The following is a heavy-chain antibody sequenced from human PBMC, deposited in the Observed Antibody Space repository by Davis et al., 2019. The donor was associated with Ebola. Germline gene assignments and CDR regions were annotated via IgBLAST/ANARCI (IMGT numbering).Heavy chain of an antibody. CDR3: ARGVQRGCNDDRCYNFDP. D-gene: IGHD2-15*01. J-gene: IGHJ5*02. V-gene: IGHV3-30*04. CDR1: GFTFSSYA. CDR2: ISYDGSNK. Sequence: GESLKISCAASGFTFSSYAMHWVRQAPGKGLEWVAVISYDGSNKYYADSVKGRFTISRDNSKNTLYLQMSSLRAEDTAVYYCARGVQRGCNDDRCYNFDPWGQGTLVSVSS.